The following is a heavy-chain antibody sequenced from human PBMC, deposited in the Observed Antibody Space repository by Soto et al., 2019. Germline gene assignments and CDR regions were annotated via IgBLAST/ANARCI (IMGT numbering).Heavy chain of an antibody. J-gene: IGHJ4*02. CDR2: ISVYNGNT. V-gene: IGHV1-18*01. CDR1: GYTFTKYG. CDR3: ARDRITAAVEGQF. Sequence: QGQLVQSGTEVTKPGASVKLSCKASGYTFTKYGITWVRQAPGHGLEWMGWISVYNGNTYYAQNFQGRVTMTTDRSNTTASMELRDLRSDDPAVYYCARDRITAAVEGQFWGQGTQVTV. D-gene: IGHD6-13*01.